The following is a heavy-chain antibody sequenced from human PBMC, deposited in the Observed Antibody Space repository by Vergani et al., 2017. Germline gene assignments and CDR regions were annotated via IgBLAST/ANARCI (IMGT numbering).Heavy chain of an antibody. CDR1: GGSISSYY. V-gene: IGHV4-59*01. D-gene: IGHD3/OR15-3a*01. CDR2: IYYSGST. CDR3: ARGVDWLHPYYFDY. Sequence: QVQLQESGPGLVKPSETLSLTCTVSGGSISSYYWSWLRQPPGKGLDWIGYIYYSGSTNYNPSLKSRVTISVDTSKNQFSLKLSSVTAADTAVYYCARGVDWLHPYYFDYWGQGTLVTVSS. J-gene: IGHJ4*02.